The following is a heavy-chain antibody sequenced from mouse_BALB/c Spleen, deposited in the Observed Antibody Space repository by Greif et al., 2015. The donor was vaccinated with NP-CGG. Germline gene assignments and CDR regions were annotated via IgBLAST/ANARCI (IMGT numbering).Heavy chain of an antibody. CDR3: ARWITTAYWYFDV. CDR2: ISSGGSYT. D-gene: IGHD1-2*01. V-gene: IGHV5-6*01. CDR1: GFTFSSYG. J-gene: IGHJ1*01. Sequence: EVQLVESGGDLVKPGGSLKLSCAASGFTFSSYGMSWVRQTPDKRLEWVATISSGGSYTYYPDSVKGRFTISRDNAKNTLYLQMSSLKSEDTAMYYCARWITTAYWYFDVWGAGTTVTVSS.